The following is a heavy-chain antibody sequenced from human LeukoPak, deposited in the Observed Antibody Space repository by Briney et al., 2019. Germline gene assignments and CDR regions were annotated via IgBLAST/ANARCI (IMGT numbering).Heavy chain of an antibody. CDR1: GYTFTSCY. CDR2: INPSGGST. V-gene: IGHV1-46*01. J-gene: IGHJ3*02. Sequence: ASVKVSCKASGYTFTSCYMHWVRQAPGEGLEWMGIINPSGGSTSYAQKFQGRVTMTRDMSTSTVYMELSSLRSEDTAVYYCAREGRRMATIMVSDAFDIWGQGTMVTVSS. CDR3: AREGRRMATIMVSDAFDI. D-gene: IGHD5-24*01.